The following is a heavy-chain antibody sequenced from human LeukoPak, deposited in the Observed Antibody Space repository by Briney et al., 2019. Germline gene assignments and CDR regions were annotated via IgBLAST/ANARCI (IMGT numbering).Heavy chain of an antibody. CDR2: IIPIFGTA. CDR3: ASCEIYGSGSSV. Sequence: SVKVSCKASGGTFSSYAISWVRQAPGQGLEWMGGIIPIFGTANYAQKFQGRITITADESTSTAYMELSSLRSEDTAVYYCASCEIYGSGSSVWGKGTTVTVSS. V-gene: IGHV1-69*01. CDR1: GGTFSSYA. J-gene: IGHJ6*04. D-gene: IGHD3-10*01.